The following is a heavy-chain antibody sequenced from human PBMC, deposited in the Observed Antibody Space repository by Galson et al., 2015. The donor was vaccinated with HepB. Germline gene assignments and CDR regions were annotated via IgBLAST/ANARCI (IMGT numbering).Heavy chain of an antibody. D-gene: IGHD4-17*01. J-gene: IGHJ4*02. CDR3: TTVDLSYGYRDEVD. V-gene: IGHV3-15*04. CDR1: GFTVKNDW. CDR2: IGSILDGGTQ. Sequence: SLRLSCAASGFTVKNDWMSWVRQAPGKGLEWVCRIGSILDGGTQDYAAPVKGRFIIARDDSKNTLFLQMNSLKTEDTAMYFWTTVDLSYGYRDEVDWGQGTLVTGSS.